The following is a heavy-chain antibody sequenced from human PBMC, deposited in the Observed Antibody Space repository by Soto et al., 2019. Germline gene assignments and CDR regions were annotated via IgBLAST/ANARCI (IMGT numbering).Heavy chain of an antibody. V-gene: IGHV3-30*18. D-gene: IGHD6-6*01. CDR1: GFTFSSYG. J-gene: IGHJ6*02. Sequence: GGSLRLSCAASGFTFSSYGMHWVRQAPGKGLEWVAVISYDGSNKYYADSVKGRFTISRDNSKNTLYLQMNSLRAEDTAVYYCAKDVEALARVGGLDVWGQGTTVTVSS. CDR2: ISYDGSNK. CDR3: AKDVEALARVGGLDV.